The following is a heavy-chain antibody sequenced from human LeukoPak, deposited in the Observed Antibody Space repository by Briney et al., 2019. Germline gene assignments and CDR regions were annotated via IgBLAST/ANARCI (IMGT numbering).Heavy chain of an antibody. D-gene: IGHD2-21*01. Sequence: GGSLRLSSAASGFIFSNYVMNWVRQAPGKGLEWVSGISDSGASTYYEDSVQGRFTISRDNSKNTLYLQMNSLRAEDTAIYFCAKDPHRTYSPLCYFDYWGQGGQVTVSS. CDR3: AKDPHRTYSPLCYFDY. J-gene: IGHJ4*02. CDR1: GFIFSNYV. CDR2: ISDSGAST. V-gene: IGHV3-23*01.